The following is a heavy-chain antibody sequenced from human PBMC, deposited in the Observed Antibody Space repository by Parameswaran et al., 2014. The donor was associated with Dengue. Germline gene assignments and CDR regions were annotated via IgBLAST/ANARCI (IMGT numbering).Heavy chain of an antibody. CDR3: ARRGATTPRGYFDY. Sequence: VRQMPGKGLEWMGIIYPGDSDTRYSPSFQGQVTISADKSISAAYLQWSSLKASDTAMYYCARRGATTPRGYFDYWGQGTLVTVSS. V-gene: IGHV5-51*01. CDR2: IYPGDSDT. J-gene: IGHJ4*02. D-gene: IGHD4-17*01.